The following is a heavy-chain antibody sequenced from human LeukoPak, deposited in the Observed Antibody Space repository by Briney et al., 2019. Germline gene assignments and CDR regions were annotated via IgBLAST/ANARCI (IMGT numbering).Heavy chain of an antibody. J-gene: IGHJ4*02. Sequence: SETLSLTCTVSGGSLSSGSYYWRWIRQPAGKGREWIGRIYTSGSTNDNPSLKSRVTISVDTSKNQFSLKLSSVTAADTAVYYCATPDSSGYYYLYWGQGTLVTVSS. CDR2: IYTSGST. D-gene: IGHD3-22*01. CDR3: ATPDSSGYYYLY. V-gene: IGHV4-61*02. CDR1: GGSLSSGSYY.